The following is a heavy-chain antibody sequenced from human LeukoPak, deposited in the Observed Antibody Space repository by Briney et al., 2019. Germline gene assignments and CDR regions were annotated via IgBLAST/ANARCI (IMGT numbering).Heavy chain of an antibody. CDR1: GYTFTGYY. CDR2: INPNSGGT. V-gene: IGHV1-2*02. Sequence: ASVKVSCKASGYTFTGYYMHWVRQAPGQGLEWMGWINPNSGGTNYAQKFQGRVTMTRDTSISTAYMELSRLRSDDTAVYYCARWVVPAAIGGWFDPWGQGTLVTVSS. CDR3: ARWVVPAAIGGWFDP. J-gene: IGHJ5*02. D-gene: IGHD2-2*02.